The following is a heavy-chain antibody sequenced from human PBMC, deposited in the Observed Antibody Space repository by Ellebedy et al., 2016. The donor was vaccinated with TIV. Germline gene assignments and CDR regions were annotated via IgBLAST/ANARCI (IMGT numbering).Heavy chain of an antibody. CDR3: STPGPYNY. CDR1: GFTFSNYD. V-gene: IGHV3-23*01. D-gene: IGHD3-16*01. CDR2: ISGRGDST. Sequence: GESLKISCAASGFTFSNYDMTWVRQAPGKGLEWVSLISGRGDSTDYADSVKGRFTISRDNSKNTVYLQMNGLRAEDTAVYYCSTPGPYNYWGQGTLVTVSS. J-gene: IGHJ4*02.